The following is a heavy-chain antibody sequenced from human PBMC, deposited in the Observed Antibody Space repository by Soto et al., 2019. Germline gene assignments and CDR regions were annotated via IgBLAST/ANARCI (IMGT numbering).Heavy chain of an antibody. J-gene: IGHJ4*02. CDR1: GFTFRSHG. Sequence: QVQLVQSGGGVVQPGGSLRLSCEATGFTFRSHGMHWVRQAPGKGLEWVAVIWYDGSNKYYADSVKGRLTISRDNSKNTLYLQMNSLRAEYTAVYYCARWGDNQRLDSWGQGTLVTVSS. CDR3: ARWGDNQRLDS. CDR2: IWYDGSNK. V-gene: IGHV3-33*01. D-gene: IGHD3-16*01.